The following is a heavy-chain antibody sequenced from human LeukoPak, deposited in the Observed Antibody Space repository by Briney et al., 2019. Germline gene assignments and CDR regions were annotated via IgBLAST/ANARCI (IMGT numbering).Heavy chain of an antibody. D-gene: IGHD3-22*01. CDR2: INHSGST. J-gene: IGHJ5*02. Sequence: PSETLSLTCTVSGDSISSGDYYWSWIRQPPGKGLEWIGEINHSGSTNYNPSLKSRVTISVDTSKNQFSLKLSSVTAADTAVYYCARGVNYYDSSGYYLAWFDPWGQGTLVTVSS. CDR3: ARGVNYYDSSGYYLAWFDP. CDR1: GDSISSGDYY. V-gene: IGHV4-39*07.